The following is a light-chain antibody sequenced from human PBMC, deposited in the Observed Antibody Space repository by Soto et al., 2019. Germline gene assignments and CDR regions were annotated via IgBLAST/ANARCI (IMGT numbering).Light chain of an antibody. J-gene: IGKJ5*01. V-gene: IGKV3-20*01. CDR3: QQYGNSPIT. CDR2: GAS. Sequence: EIVLTQSPDTLSLSPWGRATPSCRASQIVTRDYLGWYQQTPGQAPRLIIFGASSRATGIPDRFTGSGSGTDFTLTISRLEPEDFAVYYCQQYGNSPITFGQGTRLEIK. CDR1: QIVTRDY.